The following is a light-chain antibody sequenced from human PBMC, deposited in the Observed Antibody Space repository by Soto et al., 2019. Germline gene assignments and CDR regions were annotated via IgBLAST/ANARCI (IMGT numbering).Light chain of an antibody. Sequence: DVQMTQSPSSLYASVGDIVTITCRASRCVGNSLAWYQQKPGKVPTLLIYGASTLESGVPSRFSGSGSGTFFTLIINSLQPDDVATYYCQKYDSAPFIFGPGS. CDR3: QKYDSAPFI. CDR2: GAS. V-gene: IGKV1-27*01. CDR1: RCVGNS. J-gene: IGKJ3*01.